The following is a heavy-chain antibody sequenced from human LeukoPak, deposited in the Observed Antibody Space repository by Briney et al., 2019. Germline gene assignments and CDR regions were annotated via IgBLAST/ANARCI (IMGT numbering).Heavy chain of an antibody. CDR1: GGSISSGDYY. D-gene: IGHD3-10*01. V-gene: IGHV4-30-4*01. J-gene: IGHJ4*02. CDR2: IYYSGST. CDR3: VRGYYYGSGSYYNPTHFDY. Sequence: SETLSLTCTVSGGSISSGDYYWSWIRQPPGKGLEWIGYIYYSGSTYYNPSLKSRVTISVDTSKNQFSLKLSSVTAADTAVYYCVRGYYYGSGSYYNPTHFDYWGQGTLVTVSS.